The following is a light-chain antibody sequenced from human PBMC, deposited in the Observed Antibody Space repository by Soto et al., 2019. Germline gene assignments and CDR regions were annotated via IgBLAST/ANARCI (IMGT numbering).Light chain of an antibody. CDR2: DAS. CDR1: QSVSGNY. Sequence: EIVLTQSPGTLSLSPGERATLSCRASQSVSGNYLAWYRQKPGQAPRLLIYDASSRATGIPDRFSGSGSGTDVTLTISRLEPEDFTVYYCQQYDGSPPWTFGQGTKVEIK. V-gene: IGKV3-20*01. J-gene: IGKJ1*01. CDR3: QQYDGSPPWT.